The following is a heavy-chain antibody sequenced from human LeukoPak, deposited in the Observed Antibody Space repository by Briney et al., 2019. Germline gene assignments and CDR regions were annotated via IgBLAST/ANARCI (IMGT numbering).Heavy chain of an antibody. V-gene: IGHV1-46*01. D-gene: IGHD3-10*01. Sequence: ASVKVSCRAFGYTFTSYGFSWVRQAPGQGLEWMGIINPSGGSTSYAQKFQGRVTMTRDTSTSTVYMELSSLRSEDTAVYYCAREFGQPNDAFDIWGQGTMVTVSS. CDR1: GYTFTSYG. CDR3: AREFGQPNDAFDI. J-gene: IGHJ3*02. CDR2: INPSGGST.